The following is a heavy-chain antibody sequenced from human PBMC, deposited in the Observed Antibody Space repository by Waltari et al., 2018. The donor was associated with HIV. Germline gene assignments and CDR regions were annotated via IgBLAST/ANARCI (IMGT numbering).Heavy chain of an antibody. J-gene: IGHJ1*01. CDR3: GRDLISREYYVNLAY. V-gene: IGHV1-18*01. CDR2: ISPPNGDT. Sequence: QVQLVQSGAEVKKPGASVKVSCKASGYTFTDLGISWVRQTPGQGHGWMGWISPPNGDTRSAQKYTDRGTMTPDTSTGTAYMEVGSLRSDDTAVYYCGRDLISREYYVNLAYWGQGTLVTVSS. CDR1: GYTFTDLG. D-gene: IGHD3-16*01.